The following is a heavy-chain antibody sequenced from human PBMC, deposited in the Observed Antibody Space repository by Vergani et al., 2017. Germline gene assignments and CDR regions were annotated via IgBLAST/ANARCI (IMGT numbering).Heavy chain of an antibody. CDR1: GFTFSDYY. Sequence: VQLVESGGGLVQPGGSLRLSCAASGFTFSDYYMSWIRQAPGKGLEWVSYISSSSSYTNYADSVKGRFTISRDNAKNSLYLQMNSLRAEDTAVYYCAKVGRPKTYYFDYWGQGTLVTVSS. J-gene: IGHJ4*02. CDR3: AKVGRPKTYYFDY. CDR2: ISSSSSYT. V-gene: IGHV3-11*05.